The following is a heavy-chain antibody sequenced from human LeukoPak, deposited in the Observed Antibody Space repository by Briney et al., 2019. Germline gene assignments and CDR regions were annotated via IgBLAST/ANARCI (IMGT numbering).Heavy chain of an antibody. V-gene: IGHV3-7*03. J-gene: IGHJ4*02. CDR2: IKQDGSEK. D-gene: IGHD3-22*01. Sequence: GGSLRLSCAASGFTFSSYWMSWVRQAPGKGLEWVANIKQDGSEKYYVDSVKGRFTISRDNAKNSLYLQMNSLRAEDTAVYYCARASYYYDSSGYLEYYFDYWGQGTLVTVSS. CDR3: ARASYYYDSSGYLEYYFDY. CDR1: GFTFSSYW.